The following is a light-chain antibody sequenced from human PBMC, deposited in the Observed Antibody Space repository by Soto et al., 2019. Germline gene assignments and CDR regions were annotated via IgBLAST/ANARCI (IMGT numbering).Light chain of an antibody. Sequence: PGERATLSCRASRSVSSNYLAWYQQKPGQAPRLLIYGTSSRATGVPGRFSGSGSGTDFTLTVSRLEPEDCAVYYCQQYDASPVTFGQGTRLEIK. CDR3: QQYDASPVT. V-gene: IGKV3-20*01. CDR2: GTS. CDR1: RSVSSNY. J-gene: IGKJ5*01.